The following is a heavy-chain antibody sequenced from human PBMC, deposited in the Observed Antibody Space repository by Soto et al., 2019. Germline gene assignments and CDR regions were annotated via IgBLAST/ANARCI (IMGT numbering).Heavy chain of an antibody. D-gene: IGHD3-3*02. Sequence: SLRLSCAASNFPFRSYSFRWVRQTPGKGLEWVSLISHDGTNKYYAGSVKGRFTISRDNSKNTLYLQMTSLRVQDTAVYYCVRAGAPQSPPFQYYGLDIWGQGTTVTVYS. CDR3: VRAGAPQSPPFQYYGLDI. J-gene: IGHJ6*02. CDR2: ISHDGTNK. CDR1: NFPFRSYS. V-gene: IGHV3-30-3*01.